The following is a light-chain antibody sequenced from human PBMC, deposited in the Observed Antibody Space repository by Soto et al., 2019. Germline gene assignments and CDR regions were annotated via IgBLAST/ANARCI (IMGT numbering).Light chain of an antibody. CDR1: QTISTA. J-gene: IGKJ1*01. CDR2: AAS. V-gene: IGKV1-39*01. CDR3: QQSYSTPRT. Sequence: DIQMTQSPSSLSASVGDRVTIICRASQTISTALNWYQQKSGKAPKFLISAASRLQSGVPSRFSGSGSGTVFTLTISSLQPEDSATYYCQQSYSTPRTFGQGTKVEIK.